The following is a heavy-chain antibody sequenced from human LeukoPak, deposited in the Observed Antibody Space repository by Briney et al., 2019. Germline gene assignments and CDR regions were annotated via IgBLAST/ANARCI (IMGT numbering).Heavy chain of an antibody. CDR3: AQGHYVGNSEFLDN. V-gene: IGHV3-33*07. J-gene: IGHJ4*02. Sequence: GGSLRLSCAASGFSFSSYGMYWVRQAPGKGLEWVALIYNDGGLPNYLDSVRGRFTISRDNSKNTLYLQMDSLRVEDTAVYYCAQGHYVGNSEFLDNWGQGSLDIVSS. D-gene: IGHD4-23*01. CDR2: IYNDGGLP. CDR1: GFSFSSYG.